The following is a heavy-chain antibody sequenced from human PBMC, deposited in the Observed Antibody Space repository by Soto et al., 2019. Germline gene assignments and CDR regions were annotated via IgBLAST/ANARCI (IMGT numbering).Heavy chain of an antibody. V-gene: IGHV4-34*01. D-gene: IGHD2-15*01. J-gene: IGHJ4*02. CDR3: ARQETYCSGGSCYGYFDY. CDR2: INHSGST. Sequence: SETLSLTCAVYGGSFSGYYWSWIRQPPWKGPEWIGEINHSGSTNYNPSLKSRVTISVDTSKNQFSLKLSSVTAADTAVYYCARQETYCSGGSCYGYFDYWAQGTLVTVSS. CDR1: GGSFSGYY.